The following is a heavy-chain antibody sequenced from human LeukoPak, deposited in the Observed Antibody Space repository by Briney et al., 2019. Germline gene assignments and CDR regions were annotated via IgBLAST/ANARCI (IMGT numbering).Heavy chain of an antibody. J-gene: IGHJ6*03. CDR3: ARAHYYDSNGYYYVSYYYYMDV. Sequence: PGGSLRLSCVASGFTFSYNGMHWVRQAPGKGLEYVSAISSNGGSTYYANSVKGRFTISRDNSKNTLYLQMNSLRAEDTAVYYCARAHYYDSNGYYYVSYYYYMDVWGKGTTVTVSS. CDR1: GFTFSYNG. CDR2: ISSNGGST. V-gene: IGHV3-64*01. D-gene: IGHD3-22*01.